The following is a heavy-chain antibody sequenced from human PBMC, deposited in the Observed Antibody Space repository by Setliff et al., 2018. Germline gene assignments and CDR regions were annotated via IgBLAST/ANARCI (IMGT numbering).Heavy chain of an antibody. CDR2: IYYSGNT. J-gene: IGHJ4*02. CDR3: ARHRAVAGAYYFNF. CDR1: VYSISRDCH. V-gene: IGHV4-38-2*01. D-gene: IGHD6-19*01. Sequence: SETLSLTCAVSVYSISRDCHWGWIRQPPGKGLEWIGSIYYSGNTYYNASLKGRVTISGDTSKNQFSLKLTAVTAADTAIYYCARHRAVAGAYYFNFWGQGTLVTVSS.